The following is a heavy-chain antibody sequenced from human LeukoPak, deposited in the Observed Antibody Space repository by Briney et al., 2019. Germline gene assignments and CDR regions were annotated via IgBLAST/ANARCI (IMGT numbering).Heavy chain of an antibody. CDR2: ISSSGSTI. J-gene: IGHJ5*02. V-gene: IGHV3-11*01. D-gene: IGHD3-10*01. CDR3: ARNPPYGSGSYWFDP. Sequence: GGSLRLSCAASGFTFSDYYMSWIRQAPGKGLEGVSYISSSGSTIYYADSVKGRFTISRDNAKNSLYLQMNSLRAEDTAVYYCARNPPYGSGSYWFDPWGQGTLVTVSS. CDR1: GFTFSDYY.